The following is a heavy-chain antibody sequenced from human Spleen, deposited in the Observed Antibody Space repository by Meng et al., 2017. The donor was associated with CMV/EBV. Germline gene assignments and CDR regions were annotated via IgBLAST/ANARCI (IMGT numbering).Heavy chain of an antibody. Sequence: GESLKISCAASGFTFSSYWMSWVRQAPGKGLEWVANIKQDGSEKYYVDSVKGRFTISRDNAKNSLYLQMNSLRAEDTAVYYCARDVYRANHDDSGSQSPTYTFDRWGQGTTVTVSS. CDR3: ARDVYRANHDDSGSQSPTYTFDR. CDR2: IKQDGSEK. D-gene: IGHD3-10*01. J-gene: IGHJ3*02. CDR1: GFTFSSYW. V-gene: IGHV3-7*01.